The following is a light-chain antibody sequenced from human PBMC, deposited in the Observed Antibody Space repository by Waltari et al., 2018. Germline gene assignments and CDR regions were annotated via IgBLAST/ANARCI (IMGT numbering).Light chain of an antibody. V-gene: IGLV2-23*02. Sequence: QSALTQPASVSGSPGQSITISCTGTSGDVGRYNLVSWYQQHPGKAPKLMIYAVGKRPAGISNRLSCSKSGNTASLTIAGLQAEDEADYYGCSYAGAGTGVFGGGTKVTVL. CDR3: CSYAGAGTGV. CDR2: AVG. J-gene: IGLJ3*02. CDR1: SGDVGRYNL.